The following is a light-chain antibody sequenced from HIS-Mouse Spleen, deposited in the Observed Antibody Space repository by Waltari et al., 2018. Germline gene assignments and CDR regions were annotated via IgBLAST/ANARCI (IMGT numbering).Light chain of an antibody. V-gene: IGKV3-20*01. CDR3: QQYGSSPPWP. J-gene: IGKJ1*01. CDR2: GAS. CDR1: QRVSSSY. Sequence: EIVLTQSPGTLSLSPGERATLSCRASQRVSSSYLAWYQQKPGQAPRLIIYGASSRATGIPDRFSGSGSGTDFTLTISRLEPEDFAVYYCQQYGSSPPWPFGQGTKVEIK.